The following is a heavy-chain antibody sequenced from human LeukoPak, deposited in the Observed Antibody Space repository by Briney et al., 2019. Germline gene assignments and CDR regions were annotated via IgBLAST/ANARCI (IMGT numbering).Heavy chain of an antibody. J-gene: IGHJ3*02. D-gene: IGHD6-19*01. V-gene: IGHV4-59*11. CDR1: GSSSISSHY. CDR2: IYSTGGI. CDR3: ARGRVARIAVAGMDAFDI. Sequence: SETLSLTCTVSGSSSISSHYWSWIRQPPGKRPEWIGFIYSTGGINYNPSLKSRVTISLDTSKSQFSLTVRSVTAADTAVYYCARGRVARIAVAGMDAFDIWGQGTMVTVSS.